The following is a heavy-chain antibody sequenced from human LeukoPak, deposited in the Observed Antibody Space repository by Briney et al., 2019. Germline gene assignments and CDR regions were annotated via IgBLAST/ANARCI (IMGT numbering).Heavy chain of an antibody. CDR1: GFTFTSYS. CDR2: ISGGGGST. V-gene: IGHV3-23*01. Sequence: GGSLRLSCAASGFTFTSYSMNWVRQAPGKGLEWVSTISGGGGSTYYADSVKGRFTISRDNSKNTLYLQMNSLRPEDTALYYCAREGPNYFDYWGQGTLVTVSS. CDR3: AREGPNYFDY. J-gene: IGHJ4*02.